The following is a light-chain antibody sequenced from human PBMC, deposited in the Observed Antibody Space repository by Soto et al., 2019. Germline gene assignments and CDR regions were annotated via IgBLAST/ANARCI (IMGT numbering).Light chain of an antibody. CDR2: GAS. CDR3: QQYHNWPPLT. J-gene: IGKJ4*01. V-gene: IGKV3-15*01. CDR1: QSVSSN. Sequence: EIVMTQSPATLSVSPGERATLSCRASQSVSSNLAWYQQKPGHAPRLLIYGASTRATGIPARFSGSGSGTEFTLTISSLQSEDFAVYYCQQYHNWPPLTFGGGTKVEIK.